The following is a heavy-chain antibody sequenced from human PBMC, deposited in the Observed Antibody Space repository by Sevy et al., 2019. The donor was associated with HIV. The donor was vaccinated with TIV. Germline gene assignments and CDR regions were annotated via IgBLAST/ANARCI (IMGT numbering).Heavy chain of an antibody. J-gene: IGHJ4*02. CDR3: ARAPTLEWYFDY. Sequence: SETLSLTCAVSGGSISSGGYPWSWIRQPLGKGLEWIGYIYHSGSTYYNPSLKSRVTISVDRSKNQFSLKLSSVTAADTAVYYCARAPTLEWYFDYWGQGTLVTVSS. CDR2: IYHSGST. D-gene: IGHD2-15*01. CDR1: GGSISSGGYP. V-gene: IGHV4-30-2*01.